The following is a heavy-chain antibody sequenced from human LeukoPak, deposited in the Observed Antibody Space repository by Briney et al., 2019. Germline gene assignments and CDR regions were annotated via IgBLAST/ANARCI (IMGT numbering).Heavy chain of an antibody. Sequence: PGGSLRLSCAASGFTFSSYAMTWVRQAPGKGLEWVSGISGSGGNTYYTDSVRGRLSISRDNSKNTLYLQVNSLRAEDTAVYYCARDGMVRGVHYYYMDVWGKGTTVTISS. CDR1: GFTFSSYA. J-gene: IGHJ6*03. D-gene: IGHD3-10*01. CDR3: ARDGMVRGVHYYYMDV. CDR2: ISGSGGNT. V-gene: IGHV3-23*01.